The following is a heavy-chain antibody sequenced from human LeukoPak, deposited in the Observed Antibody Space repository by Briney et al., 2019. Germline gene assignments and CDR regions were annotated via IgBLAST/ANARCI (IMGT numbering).Heavy chain of an antibody. J-gene: IGHJ4*02. Sequence: SETLSLTCTVSGGSIIGRWWSWVRQPPGKGLEWIGDIFYNGATNDNSPLKGRLTMSLDTSKNQFSLKLSSVTAADTAMYYCARRNTADASIDFWGQGTLVIASS. V-gene: IGHV4-59*08. CDR2: IFYNGAT. CDR3: ARRNTADASIDF. CDR1: GGSIIGRW. D-gene: IGHD2/OR15-2a*01.